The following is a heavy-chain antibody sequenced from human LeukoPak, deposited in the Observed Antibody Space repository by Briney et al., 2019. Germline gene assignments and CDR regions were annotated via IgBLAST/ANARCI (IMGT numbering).Heavy chain of an antibody. CDR2: IFYTGNT. Sequence: SETLSLTCSVSGVYFSSSGCYWGWIRQPPGKGLEWIGSIFYTGNTYYNPSLKSRVTMSVDTSKNQFSLKLSSVTAADTAVYYCARSLTAMANYFDYWGQGTLVTVSS. J-gene: IGHJ4*02. CDR3: ARSLTAMANYFDY. D-gene: IGHD5-18*01. CDR1: GVYFSSSGCY. V-gene: IGHV4-39*07.